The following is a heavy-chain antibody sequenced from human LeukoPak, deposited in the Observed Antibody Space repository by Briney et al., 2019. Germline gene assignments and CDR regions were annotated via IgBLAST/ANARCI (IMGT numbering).Heavy chain of an antibody. J-gene: IGHJ4*02. CDR2: ISSSSSYI. V-gene: IGHV3-21*01. D-gene: IGHD1-26*01. CDR3: ARGVSGTIY. CDR1: GFTFSSYS. Sequence: PGGSLGLSCAASGFTFSSYSMNWVRQAPGKRLEWVSSISSSSSYIYYADSVKGRFTISRDNAKNSLYLQMNSLRAEDTAVYYCARGVSGTIYWGQGTLVTVSS.